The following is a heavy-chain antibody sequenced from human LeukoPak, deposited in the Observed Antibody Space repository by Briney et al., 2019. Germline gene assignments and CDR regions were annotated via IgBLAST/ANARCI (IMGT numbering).Heavy chain of an antibody. V-gene: IGHV3-7*03. CDR3: ARGISDFQH. D-gene: IGHD6-19*01. J-gene: IGHJ1*01. Sequence: GSVKGRFTISRDNAKNSLYLQMSSLRAEDTAVYYCARGISDFQHWGQGTLVTASS.